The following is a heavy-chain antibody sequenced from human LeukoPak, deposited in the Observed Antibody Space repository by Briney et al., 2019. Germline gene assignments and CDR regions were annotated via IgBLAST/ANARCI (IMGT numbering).Heavy chain of an antibody. J-gene: IGHJ4*02. CDR2: ISYDGSNK. D-gene: IGHD5-18*01. V-gene: IGHV3-30*03. CDR1: GFTFSSYG. Sequence: SGGSLRLSCAASGFTFSSYGMHWVRQAPGKGLEWVAVISYDGSNKYYADSVKGRFTISRDNAKNSLYLQMNSLRAEDTAVYYCARESAEGHSFGYIGYFWGQGTLVTVSS. CDR3: ARESAEGHSFGYIGYF.